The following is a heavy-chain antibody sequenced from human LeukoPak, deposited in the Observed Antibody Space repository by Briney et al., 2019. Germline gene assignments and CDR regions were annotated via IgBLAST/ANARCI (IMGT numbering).Heavy chain of an antibody. Sequence: GGSLRLSCAASGFTFSSYAVSWVRQAPGKGLEWVSAISGSGGSTYYADSVKGRFTISRDNSKNTLYLQMNSLRAEDTAVYYCANSYDSMIKYYYYMDVWGKGTTVTVSS. CDR2: ISGSGGST. CDR1: GFTFSSYA. J-gene: IGHJ6*03. CDR3: ANSYDSMIKYYYYMDV. D-gene: IGHD5-12*01. V-gene: IGHV3-23*01.